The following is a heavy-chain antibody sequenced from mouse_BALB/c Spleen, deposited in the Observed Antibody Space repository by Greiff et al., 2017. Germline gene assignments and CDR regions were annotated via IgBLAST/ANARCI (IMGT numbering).Heavy chain of an antibody. D-gene: IGHD2-2*01. CDR2: ISSGGSYT. CDR3: ARRLVKHYAMDY. V-gene: IGHV5-6*02. Sequence: EVMLVESGGDLVKPGGSLKLSCAASGFTFSSYGMPWVRQTPDKRLEWVATISSGGSYTYYPDSVKGRFTISRDNAKNTLYLQMSSLKSEDTAMYYCARRLVKHYAMDYWGQGTSVTVSS. CDR1: GFTFSSYG. J-gene: IGHJ4*01.